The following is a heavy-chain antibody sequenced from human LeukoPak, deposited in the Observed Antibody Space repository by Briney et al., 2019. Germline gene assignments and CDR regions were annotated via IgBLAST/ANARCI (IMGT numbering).Heavy chain of an antibody. Sequence: GESLRLSCAASGFTFRDYSMAWVLQVPGGGLEWVSAISIPTFTLYADPVKGRFIISRDNSKNTLYLHMDNLRAEDTAVYYCVKERDRGVDVADDFDLWGQGTLVTVSS. V-gene: IGHV3-23*01. CDR1: GFTFRDYS. J-gene: IGHJ4*02. CDR2: ISIPTFT. CDR3: VKERDRGVDVADDFDL. D-gene: IGHD6-19*01.